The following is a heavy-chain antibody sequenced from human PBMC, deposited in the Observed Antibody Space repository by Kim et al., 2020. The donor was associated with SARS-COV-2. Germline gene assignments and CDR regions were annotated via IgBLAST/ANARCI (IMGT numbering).Heavy chain of an antibody. CDR1: GGSFSGYY. Sequence: SETLSLTCAVYGGSFSGYYWSWIRQPPGKGLEWIGEINHSGSTNYNPSLKSRVTISVDTSKNQFSLKLSSVTAADTAVYYCARGRENRKYQLLPRPNWFDPWGQGTLVTVSS. CDR3: ARGRENRKYQLLPRPNWFDP. D-gene: IGHD2-2*01. CDR2: INHSGST. V-gene: IGHV4-34*01. J-gene: IGHJ5*02.